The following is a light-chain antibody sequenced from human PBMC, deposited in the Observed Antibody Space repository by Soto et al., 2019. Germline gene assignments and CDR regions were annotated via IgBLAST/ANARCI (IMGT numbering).Light chain of an antibody. Sequence: QSALTQPPSASGSPRQSVTISCTGTSSDVGAFNYVSWYQQHPGKAPRLIIYEVTKRPSGVPDRFSGSKSGNTASLTVSGLQTEDEADYYCSSYAGNNDGVFGGGTKVTVL. V-gene: IGLV2-8*01. J-gene: IGLJ3*02. CDR2: EVT. CDR1: SSDVGAFNY. CDR3: SSYAGNNDGV.